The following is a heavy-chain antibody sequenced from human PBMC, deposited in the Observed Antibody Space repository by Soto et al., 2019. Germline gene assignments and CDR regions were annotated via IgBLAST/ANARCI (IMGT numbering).Heavy chain of an antibody. D-gene: IGHD1-1*01. V-gene: IGHV3-20*04. CDR3: ARWRTRSNWDPPGY. CDR1: GFTFDDYG. J-gene: IGHJ4*02. Sequence: GGSLRLSCAASGFTFDDYGMSWVRQAPGKGLEWVSCINWSGDSIGYADSVKGRFTISRDKAKNSLFLQMNSLRAEDTALYYCARWRTRSNWDPPGYWGQGTLVTVSS. CDR2: INWSGDSI.